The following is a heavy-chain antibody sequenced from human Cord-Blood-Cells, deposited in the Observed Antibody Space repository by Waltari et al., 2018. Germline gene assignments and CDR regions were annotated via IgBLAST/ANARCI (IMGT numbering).Heavy chain of an antibody. V-gene: IGHV4-59*11. D-gene: IGHD1-7*01. CDR3: ARLELGWSYFDY. J-gene: IGHJ4*02. CDR2: IYYSGST. Sequence: QVQLQESGPGLVKTSETLSLPCTVPGGSISSHYWSWPRQPPGKGLEWIGYIYYSGSTNYNPSLKSRVTISVDTSKNQFSLKLSSVTAADTAVYYCARLELGWSYFDYWGQGTLVTVSS. CDR1: GGSISSHY.